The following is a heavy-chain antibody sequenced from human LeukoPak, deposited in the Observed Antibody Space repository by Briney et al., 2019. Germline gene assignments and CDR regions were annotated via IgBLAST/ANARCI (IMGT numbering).Heavy chain of an antibody. V-gene: IGHV4-34*01. CDR1: GGSFSGYY. D-gene: IGHD3-22*01. CDR2: INHSGST. J-gene: IGHJ4*02. CDR3: ARAVVTGGYFDY. Sequence: PSETLSLTCAVYGGSFSGYYWSWIRRPPGKGLEWIGEINHSGSTNYNPSLKSRVTISVDTSKNQFSLKLSSVTAADTAVYYCARAVVTGGYFDYWGQGTLVTVSS.